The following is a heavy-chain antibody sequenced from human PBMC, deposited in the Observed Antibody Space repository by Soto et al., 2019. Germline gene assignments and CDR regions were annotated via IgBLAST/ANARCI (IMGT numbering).Heavy chain of an antibody. V-gene: IGHV6-1*01. CDR3: AKEFSSSASDDYYYYGMDV. CDR2: TYYRSQWYN. D-gene: IGHD6-6*01. CDR1: GDSVSRDTAA. J-gene: IGHJ6*02. Sequence: SQTLSLTCAISGDSVSRDTAAWYWIRQSPSRGLEWLGRTYYRSQWYNDYTLSVKSRITITPDTSKNQFSLQLNSVTPDDTAVYYCAKEFSSSASDDYYYYGMDVWGQGTTVTVPS.